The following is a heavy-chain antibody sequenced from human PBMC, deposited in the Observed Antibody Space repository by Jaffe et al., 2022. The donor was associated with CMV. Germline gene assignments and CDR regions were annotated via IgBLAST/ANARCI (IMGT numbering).Heavy chain of an antibody. J-gene: IGHJ4*02. CDR2: INPSGGST. D-gene: IGHD5-12*01. Sequence: QVQLVQSGAEVKKPGASVKVSCKASGYTFTSYYMHWVRQAPGQGLEWMGIINPSGGSTSYAQKFQGRVTMTRDTSTSTVYMELSSLRSEDTAVYYCARGRWGLVATILGDFDYWGQGTLVTVSS. V-gene: IGHV1-46*01. CDR3: ARGRWGLVATILGDFDY. CDR1: GYTFTSYY.